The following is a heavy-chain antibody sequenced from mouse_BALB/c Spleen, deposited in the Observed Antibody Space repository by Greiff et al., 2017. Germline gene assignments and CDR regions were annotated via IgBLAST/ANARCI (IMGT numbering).Heavy chain of an antibody. J-gene: IGHJ2*01. Sequence: EVKVVESGGGLVQPGGSMKLSCVASGFTFSNYWMNWVRQSPEKGLEWVAEIRLKSNNYATHYAESVKGRFTISRDDSKSSVYLQMNNLRAEDTGIYYCTGAYYYGSSYYFDYWGQGTTLTVSS. D-gene: IGHD1-1*01. CDR3: TGAYYYGSSYYFDY. V-gene: IGHV6-6*02. CDR1: GFTFSNYW. CDR2: IRLKSNNYAT.